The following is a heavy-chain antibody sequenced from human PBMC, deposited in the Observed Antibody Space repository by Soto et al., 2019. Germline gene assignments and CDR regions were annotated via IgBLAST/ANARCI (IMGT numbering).Heavy chain of an antibody. CDR2: IDHDGAT. V-gene: IGHV3-74*01. CDR3: VRDSHGDY. J-gene: IGHJ4*02. Sequence: EVQLVESGGGLVQPGGSLRLSCAGSGFTFSNYWMHWVRQAPGKGLEWVSRIDHDGATDYADSVRGRFTISRDNAENTLYLQMTSLRPEDKAVYYCVRDSHGDYWGQGTLVTVSS. CDR1: GFTFSNYW.